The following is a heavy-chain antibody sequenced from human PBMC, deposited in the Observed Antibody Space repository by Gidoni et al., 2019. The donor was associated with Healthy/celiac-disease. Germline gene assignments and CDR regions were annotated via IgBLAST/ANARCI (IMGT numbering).Heavy chain of an antibody. V-gene: IGHV3-23*01. D-gene: IGHD5-12*01. Sequence: EVQLLESGGGLVQPGGSLRLSCAASGFTFSSYAMSWVRQAPGKGLEWVSAISGSGGSTYYADSVKGRFTISRDNSKNTLYLQMNSLRAEDTAVYYCAKDWNPSGYLDKVVPWNYYYGMDVWGQGTTVTVSS. CDR3: AKDWNPSGYLDKVVPWNYYYGMDV. CDR2: ISGSGGST. CDR1: GFTFSSYA. J-gene: IGHJ6*02.